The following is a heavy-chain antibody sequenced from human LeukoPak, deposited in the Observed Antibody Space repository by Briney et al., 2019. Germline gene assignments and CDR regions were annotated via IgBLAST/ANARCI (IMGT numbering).Heavy chain of an antibody. CDR2: MNPNSYNT. V-gene: IGHV1-8*01. J-gene: IGHJ4*02. CDR3: ARSPHRCYFDY. D-gene: IGHD7-27*01. CDR1: GYTFTSYD. Sequence: EASVKVSCKASGYTFTSYDINWVRQATGQGLEWMGWMNPNSYNTGYAQKFQGRLTMTRNTSISTAYMELSSLRSEDTAVYYCARSPHRCYFDYCCQGTLVTVSS.